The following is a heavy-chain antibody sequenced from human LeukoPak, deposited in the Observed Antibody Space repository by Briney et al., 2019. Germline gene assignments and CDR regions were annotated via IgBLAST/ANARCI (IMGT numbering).Heavy chain of an antibody. Sequence: PSETLSLTCTVSGGSLSGYFWSWIRQVPGKGLEWIGNIYYTGRINYNPSLKSRVTISLDMSKNQFALMLTSVTAADTAVYYCARIIGAAGRRDWFDPWGQGTLVTVSS. CDR1: GGSLSGYF. V-gene: IGHV4-59*01. J-gene: IGHJ5*02. CDR3: ARIIGAAGRRDWFDP. D-gene: IGHD6-13*01. CDR2: IYYTGRI.